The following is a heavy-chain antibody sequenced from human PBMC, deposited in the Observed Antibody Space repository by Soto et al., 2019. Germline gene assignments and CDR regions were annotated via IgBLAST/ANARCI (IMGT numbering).Heavy chain of an antibody. D-gene: IGHD3-3*01. CDR2: ISGSGGST. CDR1: GFTFSSYA. J-gene: IGHJ6*02. V-gene: IGHV3-23*01. Sequence: GGSLRLSCAASGFTFSSYAMSWVRQAPGKGLEWVSAISGSGGSTCYADSVKGRFTISRDNSKNTLYLQMNSLRAEDTAVYYCAKDDPIFGVSYYYGMDVWGQGTTVTVSS. CDR3: AKDDPIFGVSYYYGMDV.